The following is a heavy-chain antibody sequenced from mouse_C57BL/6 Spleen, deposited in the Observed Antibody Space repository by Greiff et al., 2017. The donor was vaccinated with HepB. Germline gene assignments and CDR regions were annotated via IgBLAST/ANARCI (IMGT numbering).Heavy chain of an antibody. Sequence: QVQLQQPGAELVKPGASVKMSCKASGYTFTSYWITWVKQRPGQGLEWIGDIYPGSGSTNYNEKFKSKATMTVETSSSTAYLQLSSLTSEDSAVDYCASGTGSWFAYWGQGTLVTVSA. CDR1: GYTFTSYW. CDR3: ASGTGSWFAY. V-gene: IGHV1-55*01. J-gene: IGHJ3*01. CDR2: IYPGSGST. D-gene: IGHD4-1*01.